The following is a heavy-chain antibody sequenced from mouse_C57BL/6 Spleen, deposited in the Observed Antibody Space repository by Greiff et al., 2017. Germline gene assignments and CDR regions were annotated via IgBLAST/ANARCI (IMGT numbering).Heavy chain of an antibody. V-gene: IGHV1-82*01. Sequence: QVQLQQSGPELVKPGASVKISCKASGYAFSSSWMNWVKQRPGKGLEWIGRIYPGDGDTNYNGKFKGKATLTADKSSSTAYMQLSSLTSEDSAVYFCARDYDGYFDYWGQGTTRTVSS. J-gene: IGHJ2*01. CDR2: IYPGDGDT. D-gene: IGHD2-3*01. CDR1: GYAFSSSW. CDR3: ARDYDGYFDY.